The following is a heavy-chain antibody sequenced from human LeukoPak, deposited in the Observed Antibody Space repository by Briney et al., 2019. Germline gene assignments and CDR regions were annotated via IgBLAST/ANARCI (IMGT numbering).Heavy chain of an antibody. V-gene: IGHV3-23*01. CDR1: GFTFRSYD. J-gene: IGHJ1*01. CDR3: AKDALATPTRYFQH. Sequence: GGSLRLSCAASGFTFRSYDMNWVRQAPGKGLEWVSGVSGSGTNTYYADSVKGRFSISRDSSKSTLYLQMNSLRAEDTAVYYCAKDALATPTRYFQHWGQGTLVTVSS. D-gene: IGHD5-12*01. CDR2: VSGSGTNT.